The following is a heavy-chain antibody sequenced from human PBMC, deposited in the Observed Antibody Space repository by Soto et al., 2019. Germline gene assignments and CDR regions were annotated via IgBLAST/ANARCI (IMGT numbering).Heavy chain of an antibody. CDR1: GGSISSSSYY. J-gene: IGHJ6*02. Sequence: PSETLSLTCTVSGGSISSSSYYWGWIRQPPGKGLEWIGSIYYSGSTYYNPSLKSRVTISVDTSKNQFSLKLSSVTAADTAVYYCARHERIAVAAYLYYGMDVWGQGTTVTVSS. V-gene: IGHV4-39*01. D-gene: IGHD6-19*01. CDR2: IYYSGST. CDR3: ARHERIAVAAYLYYGMDV.